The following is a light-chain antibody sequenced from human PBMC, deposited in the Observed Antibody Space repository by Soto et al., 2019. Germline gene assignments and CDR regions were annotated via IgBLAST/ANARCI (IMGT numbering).Light chain of an antibody. J-gene: IGLJ2*01. CDR2: EGS. CDR3: SSYAGSNVLVV. Sequence: QSALTQPGSVSGSPGQSITISCSGTSSDIGSYNLVSWYQQHPGKAPKVIIFEGSRLPSGVSSRFSGSKSGNTASLTISGLRPEDEADYYRSSYAGSNVLVVFGGGTKLTVL. V-gene: IGLV2-23*01. CDR1: SSDIGSYNL.